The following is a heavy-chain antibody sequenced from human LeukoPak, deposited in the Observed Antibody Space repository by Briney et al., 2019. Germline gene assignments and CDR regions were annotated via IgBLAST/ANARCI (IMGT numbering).Heavy chain of an antibody. V-gene: IGHV3-21*01. CDR1: GFTFSSYS. J-gene: IGHJ4*02. Sequence: GGSLRLSCAASGFTFSSYSMNWVRQAPGKGLEWVSSISSSSSYIYYADSVKGRFTISRDNAKNSLYLQMNSLRAEDTAVYYCARDEMGLLWFGELLWGVHDWGQGTLVTVSS. D-gene: IGHD3-10*01. CDR3: ARDEMGLLWFGELLWGVHD. CDR2: ISSSSSYI.